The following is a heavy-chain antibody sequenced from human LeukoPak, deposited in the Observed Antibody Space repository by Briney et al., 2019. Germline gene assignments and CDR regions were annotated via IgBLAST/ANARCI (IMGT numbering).Heavy chain of an antibody. J-gene: IGHJ4*02. CDR2: ISVSGGST. Sequence: PGGSLRLSCAASGFTFSSYAMSWVRQAPGKGLEWVSTISVSGGSTYYADSVEGRFTISRDNSKNTVYLQMNSLRVEDTAIYYCAKGNYYFDSSGYFHFDSWGQGTLVTVSA. D-gene: IGHD3-22*01. CDR3: AKGNYYFDSSGYFHFDS. V-gene: IGHV3-23*01. CDR1: GFTFSSYA.